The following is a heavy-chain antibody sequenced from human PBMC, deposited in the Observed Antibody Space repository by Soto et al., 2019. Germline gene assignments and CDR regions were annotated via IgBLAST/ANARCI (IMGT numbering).Heavy chain of an antibody. CDR3: ARGNSGYDFLGYFQH. CDR2: INAGNGNT. J-gene: IGHJ1*01. Sequence: ASVKVSCKASGYTFTSYAMHWVRQAPGQRLEWMGWINAGNGNTKHSQKLQGRVTITRDTSASTAYMELRSLRSDDTAVYYCARGNSGYDFLGYFQHWGQGTLVTVSS. D-gene: IGHD5-12*01. V-gene: IGHV1-3*01. CDR1: GYTFTSYA.